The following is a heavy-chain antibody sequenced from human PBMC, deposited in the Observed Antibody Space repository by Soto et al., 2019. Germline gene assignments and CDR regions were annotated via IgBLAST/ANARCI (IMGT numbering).Heavy chain of an antibody. V-gene: IGHV4-59*01. D-gene: IGHD5-18*01. J-gene: IGHJ5*02. Sequence: QEQLQESGPGLVKPSETVSLTCTDFGGSISSYYWSWIRQPPGKVLEWIGYIYYSGSTNYNPSLKSRVNISVDTSKNQFSLKLSSVTAVDTAVYYCARALYSYGPRFDPWGQGTLVTVSS. CDR2: IYYSGST. CDR3: ARALYSYGPRFDP. CDR1: GGSISSYY.